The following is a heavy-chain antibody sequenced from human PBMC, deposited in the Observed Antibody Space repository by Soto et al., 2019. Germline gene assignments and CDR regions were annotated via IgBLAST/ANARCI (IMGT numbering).Heavy chain of an antibody. V-gene: IGHV4-34*01. CDR3: SRGRGAVAGTFSRRRSYFDY. CDR1: GGSFSGYY. CDR2: INHSGST. Sequence: SSETLSLTCAVYGGSFSGYYWSWIRQPPGKGLEWIGEINHSGSTNYNPSLKSRVTISVDTSKNQFSLKLSSVTAADTAVYYCSRGRGAVAGTFSRRRSYFDYWGQGTLVTVSS. J-gene: IGHJ4*02. D-gene: IGHD6-19*01.